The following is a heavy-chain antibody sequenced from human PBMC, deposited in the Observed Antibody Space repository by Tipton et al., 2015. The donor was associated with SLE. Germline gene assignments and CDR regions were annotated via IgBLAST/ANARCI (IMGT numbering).Heavy chain of an antibody. CDR3: ARHLGVMGAFDI. CDR1: GGSFSSASYY. J-gene: IGHJ3*02. D-gene: IGHD3-16*01. V-gene: IGHV4-61*01. Sequence: TLSLTCTVSGGSFSSASYYWRWNWIRQPPGKGLEWIGYIHYSGSTNYNPSLKSRVSISVDTSRNQFSLKMNSVTAADTAMYYCARHLGVMGAFDIWGQGTMFTVSS. CDR2: IHYSGST.